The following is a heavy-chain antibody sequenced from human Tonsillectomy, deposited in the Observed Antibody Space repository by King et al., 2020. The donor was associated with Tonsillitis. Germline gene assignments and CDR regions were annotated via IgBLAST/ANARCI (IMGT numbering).Heavy chain of an antibody. V-gene: IGHV3-74*01. D-gene: IGHD1-26*01. CDR3: ARDPPIVGATDSFDY. CDR2: INSDGSTT. CDR1: GITFNSYW. Sequence: DVQLVESGGGLVQPGGSLRLSCAASGITFNSYWMHWVRQAPGKGLVWVSRINSDGSTTTYADSVKGRFTISRDNAKNTLYLQMNSLRAEDTAVYYCARDPPIVGATDSFDYWGQGTLVTVSS. J-gene: IGHJ4*02.